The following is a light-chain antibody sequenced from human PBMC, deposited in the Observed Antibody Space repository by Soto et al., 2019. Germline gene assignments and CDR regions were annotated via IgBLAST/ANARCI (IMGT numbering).Light chain of an antibody. V-gene: IGKV3-15*01. CDR3: QQYHNWPWT. CDR1: PSISDT. Sequence: DIEMPLSPATLSVSPGGRATLSCRASPSISDTLAWYRQKPGQSPRLLIDSASRGATGFPARFSGSWSGTDFTHTISCLQSEDFAVYDCQQYHNWPWTVAQGTKVDIK. CDR2: SAS. J-gene: IGKJ1*01.